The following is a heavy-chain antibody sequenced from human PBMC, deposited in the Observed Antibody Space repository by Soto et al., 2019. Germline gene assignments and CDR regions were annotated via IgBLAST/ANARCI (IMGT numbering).Heavy chain of an antibody. CDR2: ISGSGGST. D-gene: IGHD4-17*01. Sequence: GGSLRLSCAASGFTFSSYAMSWVRQAPGKGLEWVSAISGSGGSTYYADSVKGRFTISRDNSKNTLYLQMNSLRAEDTAVYYCAKEGEGTVTAYYYYYYYMDVWGKGTTVTVSS. CDR1: GFTFSSYA. J-gene: IGHJ6*03. V-gene: IGHV3-23*01. CDR3: AKEGEGTVTAYYYYYYYMDV.